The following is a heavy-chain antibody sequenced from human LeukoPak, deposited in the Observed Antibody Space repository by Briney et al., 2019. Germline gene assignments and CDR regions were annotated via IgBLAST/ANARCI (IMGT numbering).Heavy chain of an antibody. CDR1: GGSISSSSYY. CDR2: IYYSGST. J-gene: IGHJ4*02. D-gene: IGHD3-22*01. CDR3: AGEYYYDSSGQQRLIDY. Sequence: SETLSLTCTVSGGSISSSSYYWGWIRQPPGKGLEWIGSIYYSGSTNYNPSLKSRVIISVDTSKNQFSLNLTSVTAADTAVYYCAGEYYYDSSGQQRLIDYWGQGTPVTVSS. V-gene: IGHV4-39*07.